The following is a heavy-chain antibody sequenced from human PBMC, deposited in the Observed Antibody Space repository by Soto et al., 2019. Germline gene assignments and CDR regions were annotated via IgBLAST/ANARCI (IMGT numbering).Heavy chain of an antibody. J-gene: IGHJ4*02. CDR3: VREPMI. V-gene: IGHV4-30-2*01. D-gene: IGHD3-22*01. Sequence: QLQLQESGSGLVKPSQTLSLTCAVSGGSISSGGYSWSWILQPPGKGLELIGYISHSGSTYYNPYLNSRFTISVDRSKNQFSLKLSCVTAAEMALYYCVREPMIWGQGTLVTVSS. CDR2: ISHSGST. CDR1: GGSISSGGYS.